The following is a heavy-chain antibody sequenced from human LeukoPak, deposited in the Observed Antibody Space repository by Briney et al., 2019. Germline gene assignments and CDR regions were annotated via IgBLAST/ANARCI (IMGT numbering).Heavy chain of an antibody. V-gene: IGHV3-11*01. J-gene: IGHJ6*02. CDR3: VRDRPSGYYYSYGMDV. CDR2: ISNRGDTI. CDR1: GFTFSDYY. Sequence: GGSLRLSCAVSGFTFSDYYMSWIRQAPGKGLEWLSYISNRGDTIYYADSVRGRFTISRDNAKNSLYLQMNSLRAEDTAVYYCVRDRPSGYYYSYGMDVWGQGTTVTVSS.